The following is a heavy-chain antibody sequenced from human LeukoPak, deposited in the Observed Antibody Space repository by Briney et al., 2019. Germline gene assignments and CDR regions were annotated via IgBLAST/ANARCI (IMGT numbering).Heavy chain of an antibody. CDR2: ISSSSSYI. CDR1: GFTFSSYS. CDR3: SRDVPSYCSGGSCYKAYDY. J-gene: IGHJ4*02. Sequence: GGSLRLSCAASGFTFSSYSMNWVRQAPGKGLEWVSSISSSSSYIYYADSVKGRFTISRDNAKNSLYLQMNSLRAEDTAVYYCSRDVPSYCSGGSCYKAYDYWGQGTLVTVSS. V-gene: IGHV3-21*01. D-gene: IGHD2-15*01.